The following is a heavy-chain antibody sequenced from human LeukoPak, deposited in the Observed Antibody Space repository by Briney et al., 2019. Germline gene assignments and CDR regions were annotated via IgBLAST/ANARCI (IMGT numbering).Heavy chain of an antibody. Sequence: PSETLSLTCTVSGGSISTSNYYWGWIRQPPGKGLEWIGNIFYSGSTYYSPSLRSRVTISVDTSKNQFSLKLSSVTAADTAVYYCARGRKYYDFWSGYYDAFDIWGQGTMVTVSS. CDR1: GGSISTSNYY. D-gene: IGHD3-3*01. V-gene: IGHV4-39*07. CDR2: IFYSGST. J-gene: IGHJ3*02. CDR3: ARGRKYYDFWSGYYDAFDI.